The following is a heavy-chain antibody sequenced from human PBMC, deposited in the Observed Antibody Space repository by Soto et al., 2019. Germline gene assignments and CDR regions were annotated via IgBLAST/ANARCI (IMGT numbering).Heavy chain of an antibody. CDR1: GYTFTSYG. CDR2: ISAYNGNT. J-gene: IGHJ3*02. V-gene: IGHV1-18*01. D-gene: IGHD3-10*01. Sequence: QVQLVQSGAEVKKPGASVKVSCKASGYTFTSYGISWVRQAPGQGLEWMGWISAYNGNTNYAQKLQGRVTMTTDTSPSTAYMELRSLRSDDTAVYYCARDWRGWEEPNITMVRGAKGLKDAFDIWGQGTMVTVSS. CDR3: ARDWRGWEEPNITMVRGAKGLKDAFDI.